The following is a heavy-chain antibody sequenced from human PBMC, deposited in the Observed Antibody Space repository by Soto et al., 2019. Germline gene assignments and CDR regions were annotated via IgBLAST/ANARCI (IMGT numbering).Heavy chain of an antibody. Sequence: GGSLRLSCAASGFTFSSYAMHWVRQAPGKGLEWVAVISYDGSNKYYADCVKGRFTISRDNSKNTLYLQMNSLRAEDTAVYYCARVFWANSSGYYKWGLFDYWGQGTLVTVSS. CDR2: ISYDGSNK. D-gene: IGHD3-22*01. CDR3: ARVFWANSSGYYKWGLFDY. J-gene: IGHJ4*02. CDR1: GFTFSSYA. V-gene: IGHV3-30-3*01.